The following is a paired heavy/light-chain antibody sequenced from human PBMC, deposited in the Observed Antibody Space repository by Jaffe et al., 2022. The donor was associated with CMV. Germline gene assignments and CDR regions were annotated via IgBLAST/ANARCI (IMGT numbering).Heavy chain of an antibody. CDR2: ISNTGSTT. J-gene: IGHJ4*02. CDR1: GFIFGSYS. V-gene: IGHV3-23*04. CDR3: GVWFGDFYDF. Sequence: EVQLVESGGILVQPGGSLRLSCAASGFIFGSYSMSWVRQAPGEGLEWVSSISNTGSTTYYADSVKGRFTVSRDNSKNTLYLQMNTLRAEDTAAYYCGVWFGDFYDFWGQGTLVTVSS. D-gene: IGHD3-10*01.
Light chain of an antibody. CDR3: HQYKSLPRT. Sequence: EVVMTQSPATLSVSPGERAILSCRASQSVGSDLAWYQQKPGQAPRLLIYGASTRATGFPARFSGSGSGTEFTLTISSLQSEDFAVYYCHQYKSLPRTFGQGTKVEVK. V-gene: IGKV3-15*01. CDR2: GAS. CDR1: QSVGSD. J-gene: IGKJ1*01.